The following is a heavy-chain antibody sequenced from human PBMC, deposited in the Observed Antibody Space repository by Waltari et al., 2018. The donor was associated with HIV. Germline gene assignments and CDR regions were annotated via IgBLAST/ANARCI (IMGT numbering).Heavy chain of an antibody. V-gene: IGHV1-8*01. D-gene: IGHD6-19*01. CDR2: RNPNSGNT. CDR1: VYTFTSYA. CDR3: ARDYRSGWYWSGRAAFDI. J-gene: IGHJ3*02. Sequence: QVQLVQSGAEVKKPGASVKVSCTASVYTFTSYAINWVRQPTGQGLEWLGWRNPNSGNTGYAQKFQGRVTMTRNTSISTAYMELSSLRSEDTAVYYCARDYRSGWYWSGRAAFDIWGQGTMVTVSS.